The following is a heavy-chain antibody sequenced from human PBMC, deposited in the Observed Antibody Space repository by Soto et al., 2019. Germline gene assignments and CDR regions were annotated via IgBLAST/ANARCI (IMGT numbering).Heavy chain of an antibody. V-gene: IGHV6-1*01. Sequence: SQTLSLTCVISGDSVSGNSAAAWNWIRQSPSRGLEWLGRTYYDSRWYYDYALSVKSRIAINPDTSKNQFSLQLNSVTPEDTAVYYCVGGTRSAFDIWGQGTMVTVSS. J-gene: IGHJ3*02. CDR3: VGGTRSAFDI. CDR1: GDSVSGNSAAA. CDR2: TYYDSRWYY.